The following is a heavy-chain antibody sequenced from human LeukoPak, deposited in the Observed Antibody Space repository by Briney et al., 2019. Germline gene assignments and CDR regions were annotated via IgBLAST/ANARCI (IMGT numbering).Heavy chain of an antibody. V-gene: IGHV3-7*01. CDR2: MNQDGSEK. Sequence: GGSLRLSCAASGFTFSSYWMSWVRQAPGKGLEWVANMNQDGSEKYYVDSVKGRFTISRDNAKNSMYLQMNSLRADDTAVYYCSVAFSEYFDYWGQGTLVTVPS. D-gene: IGHD5-12*01. CDR1: GFTFSSYW. J-gene: IGHJ4*02. CDR3: SVAFSEYFDY.